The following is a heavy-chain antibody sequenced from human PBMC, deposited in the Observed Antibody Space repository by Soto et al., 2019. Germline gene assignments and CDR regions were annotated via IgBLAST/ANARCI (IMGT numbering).Heavy chain of an antibody. D-gene: IGHD3-3*01. V-gene: IGHV4-4*02. CDR2: IYHSGST. CDR3: ARGSRPPPYDFWSGFVVGYYYGMDV. J-gene: IGHJ6*02. Sequence: KPSETLSLTCAVSGGSISSSNWWSWVRQPPGKGLEWIGEIYHSGSTNYNPSLKSRVTISVDKSKNQFSLKLSSVTAADTAVYYCARGSRPPPYDFWSGFVVGYYYGMDVWGQGTTVTVSS. CDR1: GGSISSSNW.